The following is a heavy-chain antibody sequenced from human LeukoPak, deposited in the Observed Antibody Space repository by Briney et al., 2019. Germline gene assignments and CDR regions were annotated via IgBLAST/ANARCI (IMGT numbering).Heavy chain of an antibody. V-gene: IGHV4-39*01. Sequence: PSETLSLTCTVSGGSISSSSYYWGWIRQPPGKGLEWIGSIYYSGSTYYNPSLKSRVTISVDTSKNQFSLKLSSVTAADTSVYYCARHLYSSSWYWWGQGTLVTVSS. D-gene: IGHD6-13*01. J-gene: IGHJ4*02. CDR1: GGSISSSSYY. CDR3: ARHLYSSSWYW. CDR2: IYYSGST.